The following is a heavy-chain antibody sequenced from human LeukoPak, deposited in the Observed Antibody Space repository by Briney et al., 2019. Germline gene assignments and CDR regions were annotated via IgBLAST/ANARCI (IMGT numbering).Heavy chain of an antibody. CDR2: ISNDGGDT. Sequence: GGSLRLSCGTSGFTFNNYPMSWVRQAPGKGLEGVSAISNDGGDTKYADSVKGRFTISRDNSRNTLYLQMKSLRVEDTAIYYCGRDWKLDYWGQGSLVTVSS. CDR3: GRDWKLDY. V-gene: IGHV3-23*01. CDR1: GFTFNNYP. J-gene: IGHJ4*02. D-gene: IGHD1-1*01.